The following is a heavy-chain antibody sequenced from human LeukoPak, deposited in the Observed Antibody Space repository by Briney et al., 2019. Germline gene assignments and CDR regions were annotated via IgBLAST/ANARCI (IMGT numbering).Heavy chain of an antibody. J-gene: IGHJ5*02. V-gene: IGHV4-31*03. D-gene: IGHD6-13*01. Sequence: SETLSLTCTVSGVSISGAIHYWSWIRQHPGKGLEWIAYIYYSGSTYYNPSLKSRVTIAVDTSKNQFSLKLSSVTAADTAVYYCARGTGGAAAADFDPWGQGTLVTVSS. CDR2: IYYSGST. CDR3: ARGTGGAAAADFDP. CDR1: GVSISGAIHY.